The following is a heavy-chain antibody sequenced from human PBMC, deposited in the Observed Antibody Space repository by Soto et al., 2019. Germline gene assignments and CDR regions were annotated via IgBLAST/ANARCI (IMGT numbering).Heavy chain of an antibody. D-gene: IGHD6-19*01. Sequence: EVQLVESGGGLVQPGGSLRLSCAASGFTFSSYDMHWVRQATGKGLEWVSAIGTAGDTYYPGSVKGRFTISRENAKNSLYLQMNSLRAEDTAVYYCARVSRGEQWLQAFDIWGQGTMVTVSS. CDR1: GFTFSSYD. CDR2: IGTAGDT. CDR3: ARVSRGEQWLQAFDI. V-gene: IGHV3-13*01. J-gene: IGHJ3*02.